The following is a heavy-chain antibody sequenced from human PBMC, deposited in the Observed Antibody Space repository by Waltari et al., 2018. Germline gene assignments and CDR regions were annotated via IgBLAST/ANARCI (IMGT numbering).Heavy chain of an antibody. D-gene: IGHD1-26*01. Sequence: QVHLQVSGPGLVTPSETLSLTCAVSDYSIRSGFSWGWIRQPPGKGLEWIGSINHSGSTFYNPSLKSRVTISVDTALNHFSLKLNSVTATDTAVYYCARQGGYINVWWEDYWYFDHWGRGTLVTVSS. CDR1: DYSIRSGFS. CDR3: ARQGGYINVWWEDYWYFDH. V-gene: IGHV4-38-2*01. CDR2: INHSGST. J-gene: IGHJ2*01.